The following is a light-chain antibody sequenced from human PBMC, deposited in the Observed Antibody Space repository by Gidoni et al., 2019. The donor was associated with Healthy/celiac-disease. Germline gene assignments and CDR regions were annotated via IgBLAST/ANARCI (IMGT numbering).Light chain of an antibody. CDR3: QQSYSTPYT. Sequence: DIQMTQSPSSLSASVGDRVTITCRASQSINSSLNLYQQKPGTAPRLLIYAASSLQSEVPSRFSGSGSGTDFTLTFSSLQPEDFATYYCQQSYSTPYTFGQGTKLEIK. J-gene: IGKJ2*01. CDR1: QSINSS. CDR2: AAS. V-gene: IGKV1-39*01.